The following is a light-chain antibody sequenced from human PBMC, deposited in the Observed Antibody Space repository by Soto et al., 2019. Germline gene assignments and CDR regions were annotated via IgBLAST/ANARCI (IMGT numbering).Light chain of an antibody. CDR3: QQRSNWPPIT. V-gene: IGKV3-11*01. Sequence: EIVLTQSPATLSLSPGERATLSCRASQSVSGCLAWYQQKPGQAPRLLIFDASNRATGIPARFSGSGSGTDFTLTISSLEPEDFAVYYCQQRSNWPPITFGGGTRWIS. CDR1: QSVSGC. J-gene: IGKJ4*01. CDR2: DAS.